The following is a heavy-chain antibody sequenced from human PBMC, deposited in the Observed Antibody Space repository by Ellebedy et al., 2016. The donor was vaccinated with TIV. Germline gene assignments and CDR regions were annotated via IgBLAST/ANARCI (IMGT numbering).Heavy chain of an antibody. J-gene: IGHJ4*02. CDR1: GFTFSSYS. Sequence: GESLKISCAASGFTFSSYSMNWVRQAPGKGLEWVSFISFSSSPIYYVDSVKGRFTISRDNAKNSLYLQMNSLRDEDTAVYYCARGYESSRPSFDYWGQGTLVTVSS. CDR3: ARGYESSRPSFDY. V-gene: IGHV3-48*02. D-gene: IGHD3-22*01. CDR2: ISFSSSPI.